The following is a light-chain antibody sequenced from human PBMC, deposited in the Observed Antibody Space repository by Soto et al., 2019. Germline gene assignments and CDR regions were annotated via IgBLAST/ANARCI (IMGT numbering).Light chain of an antibody. CDR2: NTN. Sequence: QAVVTQEPSFSVSPGGTVTLTCGLSSGSVSTSYYPSWYQQTPGQAPRTLIYNTNTRSSGVPDRFSGSILGNKAALTITGAQADDESEYYCVLYMGSGISVFGTGTKVTVL. J-gene: IGLJ1*01. CDR3: VLYMGSGISV. CDR1: SGSVSTSYY. V-gene: IGLV8-61*01.